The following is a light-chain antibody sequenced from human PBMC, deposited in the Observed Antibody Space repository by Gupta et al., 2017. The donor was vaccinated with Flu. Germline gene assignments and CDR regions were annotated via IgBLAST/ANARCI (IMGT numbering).Light chain of an antibody. CDR2: GTA. CDR3: QQYGSSPFT. Sequence: EIVLTQSPGTLSLSPGDRATLSCRASQSVSSYLAWYQQKPGQAPRLRIYGTASRATGIPDRFSGRGSGTDFTLTISRLEPEDFAVYYCQQYGSSPFTFGGGTKVEIK. CDR1: QSVSSY. V-gene: IGKV3-20*01. J-gene: IGKJ4*01.